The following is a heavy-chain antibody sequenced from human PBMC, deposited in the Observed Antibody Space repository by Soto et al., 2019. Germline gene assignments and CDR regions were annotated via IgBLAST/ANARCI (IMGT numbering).Heavy chain of an antibody. CDR2: ISDDGSNT. V-gene: IGHV3-30-3*01. Sequence: QVQLVESGGGVVQPGRSVRLSCAASGFTFSRHTMHWVRQAPGKGLEWVVAISDDGSNTYYADSVKGRFTISRDNSKNTLYLQMNSLSSEDTAVHHCARDVYYDFWSGFNTHPYYFDDWGQGTLVTVSS. CDR1: GFTFSRHT. D-gene: IGHD3-3*01. CDR3: ARDVYYDFWSGFNTHPYYFDD. J-gene: IGHJ4*02.